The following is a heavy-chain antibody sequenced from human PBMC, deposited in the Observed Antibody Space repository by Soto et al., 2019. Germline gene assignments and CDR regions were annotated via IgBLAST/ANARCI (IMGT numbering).Heavy chain of an antibody. CDR1: GGTFSSYT. CDR2: ITPTLNIA. V-gene: IGHV1-69*01. Sequence: QLQLVQSGAEVREPGSSVKVSCKASGGTFSSYTVIWVRQAPGQGLEWMGGITPTLNIAKYAEKFQVRVTMTADESTSTVNMHLSSLRSEDTAVYFCARGYYSGSNPSSFDYWGQGTLFAVSS. CDR3: ARGYYSGSNPSSFDY. J-gene: IGHJ4*02. D-gene: IGHD1-26*01.